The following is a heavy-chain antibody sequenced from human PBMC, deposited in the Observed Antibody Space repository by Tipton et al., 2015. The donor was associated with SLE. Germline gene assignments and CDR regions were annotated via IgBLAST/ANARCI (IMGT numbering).Heavy chain of an antibody. V-gene: IGHV3-23*03. CDR1: GFTFSSYA. J-gene: IGHJ1*01. CDR3: ARANRGSTWYEVVFHH. CDR2: IYSSGST. D-gene: IGHD6-13*01. Sequence: SLRLSCVASGFTFSSYAMSWVRQAPGKGLEWVSNIYSSGSTYYGDSVKGRFTISRDNSKSTLYLQMNSLRPDDTAVYYCARANRGSTWYEVVFHHWGQGTLVTVSS.